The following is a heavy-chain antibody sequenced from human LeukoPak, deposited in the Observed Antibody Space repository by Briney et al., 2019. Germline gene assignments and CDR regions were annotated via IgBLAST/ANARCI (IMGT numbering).Heavy chain of an antibody. Sequence: GASVKVSCKASGYTFTDDYLHWVRQAPGHGLEWMGWINPKSGATHYAQMSQGRVTMTRDTSISAAYLDLRGLRSDDTAVYYCARGELKMGSGGTYFRWWGQGTLVTVSS. D-gene: IGHD2-15*01. CDR3: ARGELKMGSGGTYFRW. V-gene: IGHV1-2*02. J-gene: IGHJ4*02. CDR2: INPKSGAT. CDR1: GYTFTDDY.